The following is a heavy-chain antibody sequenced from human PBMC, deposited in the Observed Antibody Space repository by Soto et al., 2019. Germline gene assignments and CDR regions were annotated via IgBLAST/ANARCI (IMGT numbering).Heavy chain of an antibody. Sequence: QLQLQESGSGLVTPSQTLSLTCAVSAGAISSGGYSLSWIRQPPGKVLAWIGYIYHSGRTYYNPSLKGRVPITVDRSKSQFSLKLSSVTAADTAVYYCARCFVLVPADIGHAFAIWGQGKMVIVSS. CDR2: IYHSGRT. CDR3: ARCFVLVPADIGHAFAI. CDR1: AGAISSGGYS. D-gene: IGHD2-2*01. V-gene: IGHV4-30-2*01. J-gene: IGHJ3*02.